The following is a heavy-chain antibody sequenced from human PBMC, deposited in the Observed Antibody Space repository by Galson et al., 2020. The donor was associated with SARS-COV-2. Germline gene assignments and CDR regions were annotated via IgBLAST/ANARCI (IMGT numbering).Heavy chain of an antibody. D-gene: IGHD5-12*01. Sequence: GGSLRLSCAASGFTFSSYWMSWVRQAPGKALQWVANIKQDGSDRYYVDSVKGRFTISSDNAKNSVFLQMNSLRAEDTAVYYCARDQDGYNDFWGQGTLVTVSS. CDR3: ARDQDGYNDF. CDR1: GFTFSSYW. V-gene: IGHV3-7*01. J-gene: IGHJ4*02. CDR2: IKQDGSDR.